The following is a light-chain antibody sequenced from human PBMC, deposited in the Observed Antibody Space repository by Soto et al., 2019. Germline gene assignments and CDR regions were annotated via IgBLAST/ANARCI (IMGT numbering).Light chain of an antibody. Sequence: EIVMTQSPATLSVSPGERATLSCRASQSVSGRLAWYQQKRGQSPRLLIYAASTRATGIPDRFSGSGSGTDFTLTISSLQPEDSATYYCQRANNFPITFGQGTRLEI. CDR3: QRANNFPIT. CDR2: AAS. J-gene: IGKJ5*01. V-gene: IGKV3-15*01. CDR1: QSVSGR.